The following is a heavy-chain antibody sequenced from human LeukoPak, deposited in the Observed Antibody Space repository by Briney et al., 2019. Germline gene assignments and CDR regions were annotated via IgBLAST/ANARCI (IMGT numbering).Heavy chain of an antibody. CDR2: IYYSGST. CDR1: GGSISSSSYY. CDR3: ARYGAHWYFDL. V-gene: IGHV4-61*01. Sequence: PSETLSLICTVSGGSISSSSYYWSWIRQPPGKGLEWIGYIYYSGSTNYNPSLKSRVTISVDTSKNQFSLKLSSVTAADTAVYYCARYGAHWYFDLWGRGTLVTVSS. D-gene: IGHD4-17*01. J-gene: IGHJ2*01.